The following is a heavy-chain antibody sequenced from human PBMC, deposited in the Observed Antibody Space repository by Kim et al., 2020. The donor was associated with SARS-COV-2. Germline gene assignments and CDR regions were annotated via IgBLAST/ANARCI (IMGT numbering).Heavy chain of an antibody. D-gene: IGHD3-9*01. V-gene: IGHV3-21*01. Sequence: SWKGRFTISRDDAKKSLYLQMNSLRAEDTAVYYCASSLSYYYILSVPGDVWGQGTTVTVSS. J-gene: IGHJ6*02. CDR3: ASSLSYYYILSVPGDV.